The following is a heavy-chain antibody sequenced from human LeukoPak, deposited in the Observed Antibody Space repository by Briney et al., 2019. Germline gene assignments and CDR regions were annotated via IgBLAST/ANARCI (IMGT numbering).Heavy chain of an antibody. CDR2: ISYDGSNK. J-gene: IGHJ5*02. D-gene: IGHD3-10*01. CDR3: VRDDYDTMVRGVNQNWFDP. V-gene: IGHV3-30*04. CDR1: GFTFSSYA. Sequence: PGGSLRLSCAASGFTFSSYAMHWVRQAPGKGLEWVAVISYDGSNKYYADSVKGRFTISRDNSKNTLYLQMNSLRAEDTAVYYCVRDDYDTMVRGVNQNWFDPWGQGTLVTVSS.